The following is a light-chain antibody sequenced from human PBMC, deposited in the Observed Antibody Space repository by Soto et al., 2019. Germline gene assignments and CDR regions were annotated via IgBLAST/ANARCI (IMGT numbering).Light chain of an antibody. J-gene: IGKJ2*01. CDR1: QSISSE. CDR3: QQGHNWPLT. CDR2: GAS. V-gene: IGKV3-15*01. Sequence: EIVMTQSPATLSVSPGERATLSCRASQSISSELAWYQQKPGQPPMLLIYGASTRATGVPARFTGSESGSDFSLTISGLQSEDFAVFYCQQGHNWPLTFGQGTRLEI.